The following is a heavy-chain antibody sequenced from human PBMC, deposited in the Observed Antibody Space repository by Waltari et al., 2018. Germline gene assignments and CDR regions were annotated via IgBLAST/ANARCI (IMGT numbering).Heavy chain of an antibody. D-gene: IGHD2-2*03. J-gene: IGHJ4*02. CDR3: ARWMGRDDY. CDR2: INEHGSEK. V-gene: IGHV3-7*01. CDR1: GFPFSDYW. Sequence: EVHLVESGGGLVQPGGSLRLSGAGSGFPFSDYWMHWVRQAPGKGLVWVANINEHGSEKYYVDSVKGRFTISRDNAKNSLFLQMNSLRAEDTAVYYCARWMGRDDYWGQGTLVTVSS.